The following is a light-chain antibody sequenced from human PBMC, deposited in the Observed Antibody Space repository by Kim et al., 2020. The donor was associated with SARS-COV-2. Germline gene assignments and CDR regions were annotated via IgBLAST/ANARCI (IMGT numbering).Light chain of an antibody. V-gene: IGKV3-15*01. Sequence: VVMTQSPATVSVSPGERATLSCRASQSVYNNLAWYQQKPGQAPRLLIYAASTRATGVPARFSGSGSGTEFSITISSLQSEDFAVYFCQQYHMWPLTFGGGTMVDIK. CDR3: QQYHMWPLT. CDR1: QSVYNN. J-gene: IGKJ4*01. CDR2: AAS.